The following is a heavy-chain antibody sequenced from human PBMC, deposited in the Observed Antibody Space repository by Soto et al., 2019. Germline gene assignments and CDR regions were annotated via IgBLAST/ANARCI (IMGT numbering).Heavy chain of an antibody. V-gene: IGHV3-23*01. CDR2: ISGSGGNT. D-gene: IGHD5-18*01. CDR3: AKDNGYSYGRCHY. CDR1: GFTFSSYA. Sequence: EVHLLESGGGLVLPGGSLRLSCAASGFTFSSYAMSWVRQAPGKGLEWVSTISGSGGNTYSADPVKGRFTISRDNSKNTLYLKMNSLRADDTALYYCAKDNGYSYGRCHYWGQGTLVTVSS. J-gene: IGHJ4*02.